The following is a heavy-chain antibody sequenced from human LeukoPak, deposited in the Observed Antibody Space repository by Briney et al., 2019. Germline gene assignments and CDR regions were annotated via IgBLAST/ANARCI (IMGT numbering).Heavy chain of an antibody. V-gene: IGHV1-69*13. CDR1: GGTFSSYA. CDR2: IIPIFGTA. D-gene: IGHD2-2*01. Sequence: ASVTVSCKASGGTFSSYAISWVRQAPGQGLEWMGGIIPIFGTANYAQKFQGRVTITADESTSTAYMELSSLRSEDTAVYYCATHCSSTSCYELGYYYYGMDVWGQGTTVTVSS. J-gene: IGHJ6*02. CDR3: ATHCSSTSCYELGYYYYGMDV.